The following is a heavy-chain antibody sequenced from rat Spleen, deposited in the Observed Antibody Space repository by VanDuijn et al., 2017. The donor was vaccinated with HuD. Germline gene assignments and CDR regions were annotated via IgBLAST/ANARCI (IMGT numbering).Heavy chain of an antibody. CDR2: ISPSGGST. V-gene: IGHV5-19*01. Sequence: EVQLVESGGGLVQPGRSLKLSCAASGFTFSNYGMHWIRQAPTKGLEWVASISPSGGSTYYRDSVKGRFTISRDNAKSTLYLQMDSLRSEDTATYYCATDRVYYGLGGVMDAWGQGASVTVSS. J-gene: IGHJ4*01. CDR3: ATDRVYYGLGGVMDA. D-gene: IGHD1-6*01. CDR1: GFTFSNYG.